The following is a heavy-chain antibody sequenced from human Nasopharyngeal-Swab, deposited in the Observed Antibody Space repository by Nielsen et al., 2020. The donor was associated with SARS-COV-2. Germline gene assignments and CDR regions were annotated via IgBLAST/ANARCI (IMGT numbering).Heavy chain of an antibody. V-gene: IGHV4-59*13. CDR3: ARESLLYYDSSGYRYWYFDL. Sequence: SETLSLTCTVSGGSISSYYWSWIRQPPGKGLEWIGYIYYSGSTNCNPSPKSRVTISVDTSKNQFSLKLSSVTAADTAVYYCARESLLYYDSSGYRYWYFDLWGRGTLVTVSS. CDR1: GGSISSYY. CDR2: IYYSGST. J-gene: IGHJ2*01. D-gene: IGHD3-22*01.